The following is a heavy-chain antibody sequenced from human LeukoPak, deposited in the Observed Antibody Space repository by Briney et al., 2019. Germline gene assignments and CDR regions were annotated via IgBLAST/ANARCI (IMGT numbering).Heavy chain of an antibody. CDR2: IIPIFGTA. D-gene: IGHD4-11*01. Sequence: GASVKVSCKASGGTFSSYAISWVRQAPGQGLEWMGGIIPIFGTANYAQKFQGRVTITTDESTSTAYMELSSLRSEDTAVYYCASGGGAYSNLNWFDPWGQGTLVTVSS. CDR3: ASGGGAYSNLNWFDP. V-gene: IGHV1-69*05. CDR1: GGTFSSYA. J-gene: IGHJ5*02.